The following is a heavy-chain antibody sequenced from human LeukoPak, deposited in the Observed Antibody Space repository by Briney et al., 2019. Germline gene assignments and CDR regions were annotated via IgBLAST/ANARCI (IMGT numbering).Heavy chain of an antibody. J-gene: IGHJ5*02. CDR2: FDPEDGET. V-gene: IGHV1-24*01. Sequence: WASVKVSCKVSGYTLPELSMHWVRQAPGKGLEWMGGFDPEDGETIYAQKFQGRVTMTEDTSTDTAYMELRSLRSDDTAVYYCARSLGYYDILTGYYKRPNWFDPWGQGTLVTVSS. CDR1: GYTLPELS. D-gene: IGHD3-9*01. CDR3: ARSLGYYDILTGYYKRPNWFDP.